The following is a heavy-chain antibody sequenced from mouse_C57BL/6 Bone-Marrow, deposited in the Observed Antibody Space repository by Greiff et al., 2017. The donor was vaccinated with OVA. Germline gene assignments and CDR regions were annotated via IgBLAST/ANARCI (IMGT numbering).Heavy chain of an antibody. CDR1: GFSLTSYG. D-gene: IGHD2-5*01. CDR2: IWGGGST. Sequence: VQLQESGPGLVAPSQSLSITCTVSGFSLTSYGVDWVRQPPGKGLEWLGVIWGGGSTNYNSALMSRLSISKDNSKSQVFLKMNSLQTDDTAMYYCATSYYSNYVGGAMDYWGQGTSVTVSS. V-gene: IGHV2-9*01. J-gene: IGHJ4*01. CDR3: ATSYYSNYVGGAMDY.